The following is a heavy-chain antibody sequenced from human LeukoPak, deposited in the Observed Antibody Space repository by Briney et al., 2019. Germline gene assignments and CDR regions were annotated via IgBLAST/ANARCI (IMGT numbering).Heavy chain of an antibody. D-gene: IGHD4-23*01. Sequence: PGGSLRLSCAASGFTLTSCWMSWVRQTPGKGLEWVASIKQDGGEKFYADSVKGRFTISRDNAKSSLYLQLNSLRAEDTAVYYCARVPGVTRYFDYWRQGILVTVSS. J-gene: IGHJ4*02. CDR1: GFTLTSCW. CDR3: ARVPGVTRYFDY. V-gene: IGHV3-7*01. CDR2: IKQDGGEK.